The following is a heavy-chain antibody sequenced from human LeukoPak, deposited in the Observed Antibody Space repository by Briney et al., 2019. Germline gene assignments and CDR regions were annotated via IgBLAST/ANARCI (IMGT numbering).Heavy chain of an antibody. CDR2: ISYDGSNK. V-gene: IGHV3-30*04. CDR3: ARSTMVRGVIFDY. D-gene: IGHD3-10*01. J-gene: IGHJ4*02. CDR1: GFTFSSYA. Sequence: QAGGSLRLSCAASGFTFSSYAMHWVRQAPGKGLEWVAVISYDGSNKYYADSVKGRFTISRDNSKSTLYLQMNSLRAEDTAVYYCARSTMVRGVIFDYWGQGTLVTVSS.